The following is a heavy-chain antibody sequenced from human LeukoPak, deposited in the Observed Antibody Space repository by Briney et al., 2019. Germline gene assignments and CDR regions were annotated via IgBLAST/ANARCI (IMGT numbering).Heavy chain of an antibody. J-gene: IGHJ5*02. CDR3: ARADCSSSTCYLRRSWFDP. D-gene: IGHD2-2*01. CDR1: GFTLSNYD. CDR2: ISTSSRYI. V-gene: IGHV3-21*01. Sequence: GGSLRLSCAASGFTLSNYDMNWVRQAPGKGLGWVSSISTSSRYIYYKDSVRGRFTISRDDAKNPLYLEMNSLRAEDTAVYYCARADCSSSTCYLRRSWFDPWGQGTLVTVSS.